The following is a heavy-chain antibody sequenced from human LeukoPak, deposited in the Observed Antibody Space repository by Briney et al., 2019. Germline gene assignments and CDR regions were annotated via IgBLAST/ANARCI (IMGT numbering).Heavy chain of an antibody. V-gene: IGHV4-59*01. Sequence: SETLSLTCTVSGGSISSYYWSWIRQPPAKGLEWIGYIYYSGSTNYNPSLKSRVTISVDTSKNQFSLKVSSVTAADTAVHYCARSHSVWTSFDYWGQGTLVAVSS. D-gene: IGHD1-1*01. CDR3: ARSHSVWTSFDY. CDR1: GGSISSYY. CDR2: IYYSGST. J-gene: IGHJ4*02.